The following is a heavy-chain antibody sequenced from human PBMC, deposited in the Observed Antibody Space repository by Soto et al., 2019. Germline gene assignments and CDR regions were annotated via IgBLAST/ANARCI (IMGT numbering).Heavy chain of an antibody. D-gene: IGHD3-22*01. J-gene: IGHJ4*02. V-gene: IGHV3-30*18. CDR3: AKDAPYYYDSSGYYGPFDY. Sequence: LILSCAASGFTFSSYGIHWVRQAPGKGLEWVALISYDGGNKYYADSVKGRFTISRDNSKNTLYLQMNSLRDEDTAVYYCAKDAPYYYDSSGYYGPFDYWGQGTLVTVSS. CDR2: ISYDGGNK. CDR1: GFTFSSYG.